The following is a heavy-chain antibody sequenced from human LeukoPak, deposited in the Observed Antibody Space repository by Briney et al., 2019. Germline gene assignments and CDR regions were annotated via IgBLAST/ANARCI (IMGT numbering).Heavy chain of an antibody. V-gene: IGHV1-8*01. CDR2: MNPNSGNT. J-gene: IGHJ4*02. Sequence: ASVKVSCKASGYTFTSYNNNWVRHPTGQGHERMGWMNPNSGNTGYAQKFQGRVTMTRNTSISTAYMELSSLRSEDTAVYYCATLYYYVSGSYYPFDYWGQGNLVTVSS. CDR1: GYTFTSYN. D-gene: IGHD3-10*01. CDR3: ATLYYYVSGSYYPFDY.